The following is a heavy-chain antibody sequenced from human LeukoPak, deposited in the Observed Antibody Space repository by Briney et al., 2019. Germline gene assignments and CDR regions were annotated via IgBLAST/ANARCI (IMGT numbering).Heavy chain of an antibody. Sequence: GESLKISCKGSGYSFTSYWIGWVRQMPGKGLEWMGIIYPGDSDTRYSPSLQGRVTISADKSISTAYLQWSSLKASDTAMYYCARVDIVVVSRAFDIWGQGTMVTVSS. J-gene: IGHJ3*02. D-gene: IGHD2-2*01. CDR3: ARVDIVVVSRAFDI. CDR1: GYSFTSYW. V-gene: IGHV5-51*01. CDR2: IYPGDSDT.